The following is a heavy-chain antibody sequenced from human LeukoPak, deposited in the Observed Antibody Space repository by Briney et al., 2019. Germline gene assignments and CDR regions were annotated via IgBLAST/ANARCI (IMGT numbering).Heavy chain of an antibody. CDR1: GFTFSSYW. CDR2: IREDGNEK. D-gene: IGHD3-22*01. CDR3: TRHGGRDYYDSSEDAFDI. J-gene: IGHJ3*02. V-gene: IGHV3-7*03. Sequence: TGGSLRLSCAASGFTFSSYWMSWVRQTTGKGLECVAKIREDGNEKFYVDSVKGRFTISRDNDKNSVYLQMNSLKTEDTAVYYCTRHGGRDYYDSSEDAFDIWGQGTTVTVSS.